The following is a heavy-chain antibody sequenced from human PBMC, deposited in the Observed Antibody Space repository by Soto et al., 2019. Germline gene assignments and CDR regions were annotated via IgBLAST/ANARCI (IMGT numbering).Heavy chain of an antibody. CDR1: GYGFTAYG. V-gene: IGHV1-18*01. CDR3: ARDNSQWLVG. Sequence: QVQLVQSGAEVKKPGASVKVSCKTSGYGFTAYGITWVRQAPGQGFEWMGRTTTYNGNTKYAQKVQGRVTMTTDTSTSTAYMELRSLRFDDTAVYYCARDNSQWLVGWGQGTLVTVSS. D-gene: IGHD6-19*01. CDR2: TTTYNGNT. J-gene: IGHJ4*02.